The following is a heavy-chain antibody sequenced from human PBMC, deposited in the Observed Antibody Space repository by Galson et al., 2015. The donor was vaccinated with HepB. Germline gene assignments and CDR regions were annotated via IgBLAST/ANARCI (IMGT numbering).Heavy chain of an antibody. Sequence: SVKVSCKASGYTFTSYGISWVRQAPGQGLEWMGWISAYNGNTNYAQKLQGRVTMTTDTSTSTAYMELRSLRSDDTAVYYCARVGNGVTTVTTWGWGYYYMDVGCKGTTFTVSS. J-gene: IGHJ6*03. CDR3: ARVGNGVTTVTTWGWGYYYMDV. V-gene: IGHV1-18*01. D-gene: IGHD4-17*01. CDR2: ISAYNGNT. CDR1: GYTFTSYG.